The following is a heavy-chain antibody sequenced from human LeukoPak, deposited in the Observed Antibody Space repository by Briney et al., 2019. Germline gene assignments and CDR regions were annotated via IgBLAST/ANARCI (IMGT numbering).Heavy chain of an antibody. CDR3: ARVGTDCSGSSCY. D-gene: IGHD2-15*01. V-gene: IGHV1-18*01. J-gene: IGHJ4*02. CDR2: ISTYNGNT. Sequence: ASVKVSCKASGYTFTTFGITWVRQAPGQGLEWMGWISTYNGNTNYAQNLQGRVTMTTDTSTSTAYMELRSLTSDDTAVYYCARVGTDCSGSSCYWGQGTLVTVSS. CDR1: GYTFTTFG.